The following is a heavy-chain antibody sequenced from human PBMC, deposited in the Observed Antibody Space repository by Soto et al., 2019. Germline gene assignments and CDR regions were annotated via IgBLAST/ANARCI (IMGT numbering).Heavy chain of an antibody. J-gene: IGHJ4*02. CDR1: GFTFSSYA. CDR3: ARPIVGAYDYFDY. Sequence: QVQLVESGGGVVQPGRSLRLSCAASGFTFSSYAMHWVRQAPGKGLGWVAVISYDGSNKYYADSVKGRFTISRDNSKNTLYLQMNSLRAEDTAVYYCARPIVGAYDYFDYWGQGTLVTVSS. D-gene: IGHD1-26*01. CDR2: ISYDGSNK. V-gene: IGHV3-30-3*01.